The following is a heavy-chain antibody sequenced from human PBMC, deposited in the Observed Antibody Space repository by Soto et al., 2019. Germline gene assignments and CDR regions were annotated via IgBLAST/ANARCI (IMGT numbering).Heavy chain of an antibody. V-gene: IGHV4-61*05. J-gene: IGHJ1*01. Sequence: EWIGYIYYSGSTNYNPSLKSRVTISVDKSKNQFSLKLSSVTAADTAVYYCFFFFNDDASTEIYF. CDR3: FFFFNDDASTEIYF. CDR2: IYYSGST. D-gene: IGHD1-1*01.